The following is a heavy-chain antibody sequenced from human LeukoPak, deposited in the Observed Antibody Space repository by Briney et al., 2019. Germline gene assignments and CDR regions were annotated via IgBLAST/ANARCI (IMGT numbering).Heavy chain of an antibody. CDR2: IYYSGST. CDR1: GGSISSGSYY. CDR3: ARLRSGYAVRYSSSWDFQH. Sequence: PSETLSLTCTVSGGSISSGSYYWSWIRQPPGKGLEWIGYIYYSGSTNYNPSLKSRVTISVDTSKNQFSLKLSSVTAADTAVYYCARLRSGYAVRYSSSWDFQHWGQGTLVTVSS. V-gene: IGHV4-61*01. D-gene: IGHD6-13*01. J-gene: IGHJ1*01.